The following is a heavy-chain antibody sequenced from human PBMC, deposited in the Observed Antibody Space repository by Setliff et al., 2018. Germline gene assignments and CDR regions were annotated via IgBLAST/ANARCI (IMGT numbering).Heavy chain of an antibody. CDR2: IYHSGST. D-gene: IGHD3-3*01. J-gene: IGHJ6*02. V-gene: IGHV4-4*02. CDR3: ARAFTYYNFWSGYGYGMDV. Sequence: PSETLSLTCAVSGGSISSSNWWSWVRQPPGKGLEWIGEIYHSGSTNYNPSLKSRVTISVDKSKNQFSLNLSSVTAADTAVYYCARAFTYYNFWSGYGYGMDVWGQGTTVTVSS. CDR1: GGSISSSNW.